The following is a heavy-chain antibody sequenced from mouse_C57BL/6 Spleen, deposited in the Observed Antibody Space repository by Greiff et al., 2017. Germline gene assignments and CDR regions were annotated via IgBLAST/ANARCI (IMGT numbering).Heavy chain of an antibody. CDR2: ISSGGDYI. J-gene: IGHJ1*03. CDR3: TREDGFYWYFDV. V-gene: IGHV5-9-1*02. CDR1: GFTFSSYA. D-gene: IGHD1-1*01. Sequence: EVQGVESGEGLVKPGGSLKLSCAASGFTFSSYAMSWVRQTPEKRLEWVAYISSGGDYIYYADTVKGRFTISRDNARNTLYLQMSSLKSEDTAMYYCTREDGFYWYFDVWGTGTTVTVSA.